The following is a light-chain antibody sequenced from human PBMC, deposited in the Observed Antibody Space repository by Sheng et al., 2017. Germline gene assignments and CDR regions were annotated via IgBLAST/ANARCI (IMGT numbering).Light chain of an antibody. V-gene: IGLV2-23*02. Sequence: QSALTQPASVSGSPGQSISFSCTGTNRDIGNYNLVSWYQQHPGKAPKLLIYEVNERPSGVSNRFSGSKSGNTASLTISGLQAEDEADYYCCSYTGFSTGVFGGGTKVTVL. CDR3: CSYTGFSTGV. CDR1: NRDIGNYNL. CDR2: EVN. J-gene: IGLJ3*02.